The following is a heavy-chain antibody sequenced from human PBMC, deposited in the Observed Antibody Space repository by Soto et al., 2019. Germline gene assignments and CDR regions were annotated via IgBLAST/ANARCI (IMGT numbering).Heavy chain of an antibody. Sequence: LSLTCAVYGGSFSGYYWSWIRQPPGKGLEWIGEINHSGSTNYNPSLKSRVTISVDTSKNQFSLKLSSVTAADTAVYYCARSYCGGDCYWRDFDYWGQGTLVTVS. V-gene: IGHV4-34*01. CDR1: GGSFSGYY. CDR3: ARSYCGGDCYWRDFDY. D-gene: IGHD2-21*02. J-gene: IGHJ4*02. CDR2: INHSGST.